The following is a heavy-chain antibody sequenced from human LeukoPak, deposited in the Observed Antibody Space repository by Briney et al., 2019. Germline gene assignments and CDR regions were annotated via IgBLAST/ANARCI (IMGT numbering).Heavy chain of an antibody. V-gene: IGHV4-59*01. D-gene: IGHD3-9*01. CDR3: ARDRVLTGYSDY. CDR1: GGSISSYY. CDR2: IYYSGST. J-gene: IGHJ4*02. Sequence: SETLSLTCTVSGGSISSYYWSWIRQPPGKGLERIGYIYYSGSTNYNPSLKSRVTISVDTSKNQFSLKLSSVTAADTAVYYCARDRVLTGYSDYWGQGTLVTVSS.